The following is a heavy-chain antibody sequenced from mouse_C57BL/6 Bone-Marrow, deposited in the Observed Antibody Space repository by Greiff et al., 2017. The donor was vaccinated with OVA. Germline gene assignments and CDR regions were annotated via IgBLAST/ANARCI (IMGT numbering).Heavy chain of an antibody. CDR3: ARGSDGYDGGAWFAY. CDR1: GYTFTDYY. Sequence: EVQLQQSGPELVKPGASVKISCKASGYTFTDYYMNWVKQSHGKSLEWIGDINPNNGGTSYNQKFKGKATLTVDKSSSTAYMELRSLTSEDSAVYYFARGSDGYDGGAWFAYWGQGTLVTVSA. D-gene: IGHD2-2*01. V-gene: IGHV1-26*01. J-gene: IGHJ3*01. CDR2: INPNNGGT.